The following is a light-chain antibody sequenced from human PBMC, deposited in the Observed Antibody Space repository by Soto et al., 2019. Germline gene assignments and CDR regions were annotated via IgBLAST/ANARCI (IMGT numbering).Light chain of an antibody. CDR2: EVS. Sequence: QSVLTQPASVSGSPGQSITISCTGTSSDVGGYNYVSWYQQHPGKAPKLMIYEVSNRPSGVSNRFSGSKSGNTASLTISGLQAEDEADYYCGSYTSDSTVFGGGTKLTVL. V-gene: IGLV2-14*01. J-gene: IGLJ2*01. CDR3: GSYTSDSTV. CDR1: SSDVGGYNY.